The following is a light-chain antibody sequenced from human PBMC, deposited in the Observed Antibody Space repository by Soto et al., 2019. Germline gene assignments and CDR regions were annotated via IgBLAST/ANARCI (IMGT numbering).Light chain of an antibody. J-gene: IGKJ1*01. V-gene: IGKV3D-20*02. CDR1: QTVRNNY. CDR3: QQRSNWPT. CDR2: DAS. Sequence: EFVLTQSPGTLSLSPGERATLSCRASQTVRNNYLAWYQQKPGQAPRLLIYDASSRATGIPDRFSGGGPGTDFTLTISRLEPEDFAVYYCQQRSNWPTFGQGTKVDIK.